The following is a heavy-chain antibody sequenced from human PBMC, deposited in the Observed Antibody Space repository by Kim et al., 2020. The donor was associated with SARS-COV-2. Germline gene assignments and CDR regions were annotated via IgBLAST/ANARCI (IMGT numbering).Heavy chain of an antibody. J-gene: IGHJ6*02. Sequence: SVKVSCKASGGTFSSYAISWVRQAPGQGLEWMGGIIPIFGTANYAQKFQGRVTITADESTSTAYMELSSLRSEDTAVYYCARDLAGARGNYYYGMDVWGQGTTVTVSS. CDR2: IIPIFGTA. CDR3: ARDLAGARGNYYYGMDV. V-gene: IGHV1-69*13. D-gene: IGHD1-26*01. CDR1: GGTFSSYA.